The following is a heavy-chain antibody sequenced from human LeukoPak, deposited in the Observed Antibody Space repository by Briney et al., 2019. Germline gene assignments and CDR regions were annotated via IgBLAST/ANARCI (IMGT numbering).Heavy chain of an antibody. J-gene: IGHJ3*02. CDR3: ARDILVDTAMPDAFDI. CDR2: INPNSGGT. V-gene: IGHV1-2*06. Sequence: ASVKVSCKASGYTFTSYGISWVRQAPGQGLEWMGRINPNSGGTNYAQKFQGRVTMTRDTSISTAYMELSRLRSDDTAVYYCARDILVDTAMPDAFDIWGQGTMVTVSS. D-gene: IGHD5-18*01. CDR1: GYTFTSYG.